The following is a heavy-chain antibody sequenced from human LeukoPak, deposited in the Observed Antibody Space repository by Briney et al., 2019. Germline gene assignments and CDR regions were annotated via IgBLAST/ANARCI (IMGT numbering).Heavy chain of an antibody. Sequence: ASVKVSCKASGYTFTSYDINWVRQATGQGLEWMGWINPNSGGTNYAQKFQGRVTITRDTSISTAYMELSRLRSDDTAVYYCARDRRAWDVWGQGTTVTVSS. CDR2: INPNSGGT. V-gene: IGHV1-2*02. CDR1: GYTFTSYD. CDR3: ARDRRAWDV. J-gene: IGHJ6*02.